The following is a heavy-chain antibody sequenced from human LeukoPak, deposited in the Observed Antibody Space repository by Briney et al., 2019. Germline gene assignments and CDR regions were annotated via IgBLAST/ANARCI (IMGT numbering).Heavy chain of an antibody. D-gene: IGHD5-24*01. CDR3: ARASRDGYNQNFDY. CDR2: LYPGDSDS. J-gene: IGHJ4*02. Sequence: PGEPWTFSGKAYGYSFFSKYWIAWVRQMPGKGLERMGILYPGDSDSRYSPSFQGQVTISADRSISTAYLHWSSLKVSDTAMYYCARASRDGYNQNFDYWGQGPLVTVSS. V-gene: IGHV5-51*01. CDR1: GYSFFSKYW.